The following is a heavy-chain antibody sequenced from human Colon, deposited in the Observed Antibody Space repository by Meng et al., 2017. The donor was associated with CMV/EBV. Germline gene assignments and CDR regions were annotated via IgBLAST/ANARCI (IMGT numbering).Heavy chain of an antibody. V-gene: IGHV4-39*07. CDR3: IRETTGSSSSY. CDR2: IFYTGSN. Sequence: HRRVEESGQGLVRSSETLSLTCTVCGDSISSRSYYWALIRQPPGKGLAWIGSIFYTGSNYYNTSLKSRVTISVDTSKNQFSLKLSSVTAAHTDVYYCIRETTGSSSSYWGQGTLVTVSS. J-gene: IGHJ4*02. D-gene: IGHD6-6*01. CDR1: GDSISSRSYY.